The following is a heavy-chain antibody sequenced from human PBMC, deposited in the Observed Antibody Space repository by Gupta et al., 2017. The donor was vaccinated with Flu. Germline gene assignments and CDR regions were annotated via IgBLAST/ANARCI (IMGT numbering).Heavy chain of an antibody. J-gene: IGHJ4*02. CDR3: ARGATMVRGVIQDLFAGRLYYFDY. CDR1: GFTFSDYY. D-gene: IGHD3-10*01. V-gene: IGHV3-11*05. Sequence: GESGGGLVKPGGSLRLSCAASGFTFSDYYMSWIRQAPGKGLEWVSYISSSSSYTNYADSVKGRFTISRDNAKNSLYLQMNSLRAEDTAVYYCARGATMVRGVIQDLFAGRLYYFDYWGQGTLVTVSS. CDR2: ISSSSSYT.